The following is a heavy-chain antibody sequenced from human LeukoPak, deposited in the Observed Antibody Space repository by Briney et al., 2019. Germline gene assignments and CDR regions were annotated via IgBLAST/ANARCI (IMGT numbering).Heavy chain of an antibody. D-gene: IGHD3-10*01. J-gene: IGHJ4*02. V-gene: IGHV3-53*05. CDR3: ARDDFGEGYFDY. CDR2: IYSGDST. CDR1: GFTVSSYH. Sequence: GGSLRLSCAASGFTVSSYHMNWVRQAPGKGLEWVSVIYSGDSTYYADSVKGRFTISRDNSKNTLYLQMNSLRAEDTAVYYCARDDFGEGYFDYWGQGTVVTVSS.